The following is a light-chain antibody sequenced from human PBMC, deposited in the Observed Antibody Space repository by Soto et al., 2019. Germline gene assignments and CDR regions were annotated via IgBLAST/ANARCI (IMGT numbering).Light chain of an antibody. J-gene: IGKJ4*01. CDR1: QSVSNY. CDR2: DAS. Sequence: EIVLTQSPATLYLSPGERATLSCRASQSVSNYLAWYQQKPGQSPRLLIYDASNRATGIPARFSGSGSEADFTLTISSLEPEDSAVYYCQQRSNWPLTFGGGTKVEIK. CDR3: QQRSNWPLT. V-gene: IGKV3-11*01.